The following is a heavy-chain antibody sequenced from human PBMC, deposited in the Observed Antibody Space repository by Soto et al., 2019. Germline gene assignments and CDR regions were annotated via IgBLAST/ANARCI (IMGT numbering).Heavy chain of an antibody. D-gene: IGHD4-17*01. V-gene: IGHV4-34*01. CDR3: XXXXXXETTVRVFDY. CDR2: INHSGST. J-gene: IGHJ4*02. CDR1: GGSFSGYY. Sequence: QVQLQQWGAGLLKPSETLSLTCAVYGGSFSGYYWSWIRQPPGKGLEWIGEINHSGSTNYNPSLKSRVTISVDTSKNQFSLKLSSVTAADTAVXXXXXXXXXETTVRVFDYWGQGTLVTXXS.